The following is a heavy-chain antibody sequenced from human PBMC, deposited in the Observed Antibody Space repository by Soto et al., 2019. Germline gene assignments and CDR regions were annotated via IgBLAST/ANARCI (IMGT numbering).Heavy chain of an antibody. CDR1: GASISGFY. CDR2: IYATGTT. J-gene: IGHJ5*02. Sequence: SETLSLTCTVSGASISGFYWSWIRKSAGKGPEWIGRIYATGTTDYNPSLKSRVMMSVDTSKKQFSLKLRSVTAADTAVYYCVRDGTKTLRDWFDPWGQGISVTVSS. V-gene: IGHV4-4*07. CDR3: VRDGTKTLRDWFDP. D-gene: IGHD1-1*01.